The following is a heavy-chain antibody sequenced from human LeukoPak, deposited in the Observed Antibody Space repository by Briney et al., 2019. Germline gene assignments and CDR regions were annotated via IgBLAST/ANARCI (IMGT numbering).Heavy chain of an antibody. D-gene: IGHD3-10*01. CDR2: INAGNGNT. J-gene: IGHJ6*04. CDR3: AREEWFGNYGMDV. CDR1: GYTFTGYY. V-gene: IGHV1-3*01. Sequence: ASVTVSCKASGYTFTGYYMHWVRQAPGQRLEGMGWINAGNGNTKYSQKFQGRVTITRDTYASTAYMELSSLRSEDTAVYCCAREEWFGNYGMDVWGKGTTVTVSS.